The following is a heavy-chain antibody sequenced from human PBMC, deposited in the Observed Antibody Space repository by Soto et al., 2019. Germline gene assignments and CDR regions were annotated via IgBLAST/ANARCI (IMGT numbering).Heavy chain of an antibody. CDR1: GGSISSGGYY. Sequence: QVQLQESGPGLVKPSQTLSLTCTVSGGSISSGGYYWSWIRQHPGKGLEWIGYIYYSGSTYYNPSLKSRVTISVDTSKNQFSLKLSSVTAADTAVYYCARVRVLRYFVWFLDGDAFDIWGQGTMVTVSS. D-gene: IGHD3-9*01. CDR2: IYYSGST. V-gene: IGHV4-31*03. J-gene: IGHJ3*02. CDR3: ARVRVLRYFVWFLDGDAFDI.